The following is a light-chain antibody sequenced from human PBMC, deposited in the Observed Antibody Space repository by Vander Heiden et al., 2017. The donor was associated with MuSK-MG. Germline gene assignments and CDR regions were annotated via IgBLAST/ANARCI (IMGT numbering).Light chain of an antibody. Sequence: DIQMTPSPSTLSASVGDRVTITCRASQSIRTWLAWYQQKQGKAPKLLIYKASTLESGVPSRFSGSGSGTEFTLTISSLQPDDFATYYCQQYHNYSTFGQGTNLEIK. CDR3: QQYHNYST. CDR2: KAS. CDR1: QSIRTW. J-gene: IGKJ2*01. V-gene: IGKV1-5*03.